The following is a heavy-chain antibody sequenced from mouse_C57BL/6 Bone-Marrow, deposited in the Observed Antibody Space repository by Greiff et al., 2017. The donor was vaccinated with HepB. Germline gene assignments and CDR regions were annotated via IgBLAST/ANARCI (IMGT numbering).Heavy chain of an antibody. J-gene: IGHJ1*03. Sequence: VQLQQSGAELVRPGASVTLSCKASGYTFTDYEMHWVKQTPVHGLEWIGAIDPETGGTAYNQKFKGKAILTADKSSSSAYMELRSLTSEDSAVYYCTRDYYGSSYEYWYFDVWGTGTTVTVSS. CDR1: GYTFTDYE. CDR3: TRDYYGSSYEYWYFDV. CDR2: IDPETGGT. D-gene: IGHD1-1*01. V-gene: IGHV1-15*01.